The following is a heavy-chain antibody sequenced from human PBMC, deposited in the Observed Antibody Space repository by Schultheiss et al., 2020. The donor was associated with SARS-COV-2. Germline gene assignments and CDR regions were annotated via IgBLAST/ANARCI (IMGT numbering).Heavy chain of an antibody. J-gene: IGHJ6*03. CDR2: INSDGSST. V-gene: IGHV3-74*01. CDR1: GFTFSSYW. CDR3: TTDNREGIAARPDYYYYYMDV. Sequence: GGSLRLSCAASGFTFSSYWMHWVRQAPGKGLVWVSRINSDGSSTSYADSVKGRFTISRDNSKNTLYLQMNSLRAEDTAVYYCTTDNREGIAARPDYYYYYMDVWGKGTTVTVSS. D-gene: IGHD6-6*01.